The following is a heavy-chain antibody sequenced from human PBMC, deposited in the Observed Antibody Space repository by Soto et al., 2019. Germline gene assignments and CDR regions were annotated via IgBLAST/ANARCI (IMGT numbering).Heavy chain of an antibody. CDR2: IKPDGSVK. Sequence: EVQLVESGGGLVQPGGSLRLSCVAYGFTLSNYWMHWVRQVPGRGLEWVANIKPDGSVKHYVDSVKGRFTISRDNAKNSMFLQMDSLTAEDTAVYHCARVTWGEEGYWGLGTLVTVSS. V-gene: IGHV3-7*05. J-gene: IGHJ4*02. D-gene: IGHD3-16*01. CDR1: GFTLSNYW. CDR3: ARVTWGEEGY.